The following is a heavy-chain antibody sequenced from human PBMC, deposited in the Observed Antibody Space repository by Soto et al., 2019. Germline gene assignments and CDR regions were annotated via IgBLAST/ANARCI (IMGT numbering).Heavy chain of an antibody. V-gene: IGHV3-33*01. Sequence: QVHLVESGGGVVQPGRSLRLSCAASRFTFSRYGMNWVRQAPGKGVEWVAGIGHDGSAKYYADSVKGRLTISRDNSKKKRNVQVNNLGFDGADGYYCARGRVWDSGYGGDVDICGQATVVTVSS. CDR3: ARGRVWDSGYGGDVDI. CDR1: RFTFSRYG. CDR2: IGHDGSAK. D-gene: IGHD5-12*01. J-gene: IGHJ3*02.